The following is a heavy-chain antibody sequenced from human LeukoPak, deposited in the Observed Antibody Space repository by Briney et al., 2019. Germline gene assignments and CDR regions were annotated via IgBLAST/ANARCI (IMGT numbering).Heavy chain of an antibody. Sequence: SETLSLTCSVSGGSISSVSHYWGWIRQSPGQGLEWIGSIYYSGSTYYNPSLKSRVTISVDTSKNQFSLRLSSVTAADTAVYYCARTFDYWAREPWSPSPQ. J-gene: IGHJ4*02. CDR1: GGSISSVSHY. CDR2: IYYSGST. CDR3: ARTFDY. V-gene: IGHV4-39*01.